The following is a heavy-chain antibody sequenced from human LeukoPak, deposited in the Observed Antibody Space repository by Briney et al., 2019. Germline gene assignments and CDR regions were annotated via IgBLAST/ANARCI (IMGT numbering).Heavy chain of an antibody. CDR3: ARFGAPITMIRVAGHYFDY. D-gene: IGHD3-22*01. Sequence: GGSLRLSCAASGFTFSSYEMNWVRQAPGKGLEWVSYISSSGSTIYYADSVKGRFTISRDNAKNSLYLQMNILRAEDTAVYDCARFGAPITMIRVAGHYFDYWGQGTLVTVSS. CDR2: ISSSGSTI. CDR1: GFTFSSYE. V-gene: IGHV3-48*03. J-gene: IGHJ4*02.